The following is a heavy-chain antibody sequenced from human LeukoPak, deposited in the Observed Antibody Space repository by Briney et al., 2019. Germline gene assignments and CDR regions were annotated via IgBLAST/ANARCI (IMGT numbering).Heavy chain of an antibody. Sequence: GESLKISCKGSGYSFTSYWIGWVRQMPGKGLEWMGIIYPGDSDTRYSPSFQGQVTISADKSISTAYLQWSSLKASDTSMYYCARHDGDYGILTGPAGYWGQGTLVTVSS. CDR3: ARHDGDYGILTGPAGY. V-gene: IGHV5-51*01. CDR1: GYSFTSYW. D-gene: IGHD3-9*01. CDR2: IYPGDSDT. J-gene: IGHJ4*02.